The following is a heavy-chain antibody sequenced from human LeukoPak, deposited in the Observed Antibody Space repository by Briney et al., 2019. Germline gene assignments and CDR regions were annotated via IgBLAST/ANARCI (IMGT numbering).Heavy chain of an antibody. D-gene: IGHD2-21*02. CDR3: AGMICGGDCYSEPYYYYYMDV. V-gene: IGHV4-34*01. CDR1: GGSFSGYY. J-gene: IGHJ6*03. Sequence: SGTLSLTCAVYGGSFSGYYWSWIRQPPGKGLEWIGEINHSGSTNYNPSLKSRVTMSVDTSKNQFSLKLSSVTAADTAVYYCAGMICGGDCYSEPYYYYYMDVWGKGTTVTISS. CDR2: INHSGST.